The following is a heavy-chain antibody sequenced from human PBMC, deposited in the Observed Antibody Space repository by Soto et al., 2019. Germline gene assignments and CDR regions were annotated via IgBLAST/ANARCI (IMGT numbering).Heavy chain of an antibody. D-gene: IGHD1-7*01. J-gene: IGHJ4*02. V-gene: IGHV3-30-3*01. CDR1: GFTFSSYA. CDR2: ISYDGSNK. Sequence: ESGGGVVQPGRSLRLSCAASGFTFSSYAMHWVRQAPGKGLEWVAVISYDGSNKYYADSVKGRFTISRDNSKNTLYLQMNSLRAEDTAVYYCARDPQTRYNWNYHASPFDYWGQGTLVTVSS. CDR3: ARDPQTRYNWNYHASPFDY.